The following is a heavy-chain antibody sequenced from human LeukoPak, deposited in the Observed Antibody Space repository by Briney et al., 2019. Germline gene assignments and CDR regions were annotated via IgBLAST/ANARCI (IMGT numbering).Heavy chain of an antibody. J-gene: IGHJ4*02. CDR3: ARAAGYYDAWDY. CDR2: ISSSSSYI. Sequence: GGSLRLSCAASGFTLSSYSMNWVRQAPGKGLEWVSSISSSSSYIYYADSVKGRFTISRDNAKNSLYLQMNSLRAEDTAVYYCARAAGYYDAWDYWGQGTLVTVSS. D-gene: IGHD3-22*01. CDR1: GFTLSSYS. V-gene: IGHV3-21*01.